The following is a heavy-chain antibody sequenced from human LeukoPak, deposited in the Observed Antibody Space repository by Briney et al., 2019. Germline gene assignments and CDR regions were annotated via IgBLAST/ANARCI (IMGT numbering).Heavy chain of an antibody. D-gene: IGHD3-22*01. CDR2: IHRSGST. V-gene: IGHV4-34*01. CDR3: ASSPDSGYYYYFDY. CDR1: GGSFSADY. Sequence: SSETLSLTCVVYGGSFSADYGIWVRQPPGKGLEWIGEIHRSGSTNYNPSLKSRVTISLDTSKNQFSLKLSSVTAADTAVYYCASSPDSGYYYYFDYWGQGTPVTVSS. J-gene: IGHJ4*02.